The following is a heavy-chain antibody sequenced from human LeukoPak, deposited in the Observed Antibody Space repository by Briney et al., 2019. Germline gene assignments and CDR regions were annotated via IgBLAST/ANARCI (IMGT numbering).Heavy chain of an antibody. V-gene: IGHV3-7*01. D-gene: IGHD6-13*01. CDR2: IKHDGSEI. J-gene: IGHJ6*02. Sequence: GGSLRLSCAASGFTFSSYWMSWVRQAPGKGLEWVANIKHDGSEIYYVDSVKGRFTISRDNAKNSLYLQMNSLRAEDTAVYYCARVHSSSWYYYYYGMDVWGQGTTVTVSS. CDR3: ARVHSSSWYYYYYGMDV. CDR1: GFTFSSYW.